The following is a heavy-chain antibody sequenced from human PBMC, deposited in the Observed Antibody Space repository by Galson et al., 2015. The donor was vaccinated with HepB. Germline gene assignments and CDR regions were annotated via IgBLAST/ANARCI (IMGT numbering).Heavy chain of an antibody. CDR1: GFTFSSYS. J-gene: IGHJ6*03. D-gene: IGHD5-24*01. Sequence: SLRLSCAASGFTFSSYSMNWVRQAPGKGLEWVSYISSSSTIYYADSVKGRFTISRDNAKNSLYLQMNSLRDEDTAVYYCASRPDGYSNYYMDVWGKGTTVTVSS. V-gene: IGHV3-48*02. CDR3: ASRPDGYSNYYMDV. CDR2: ISSSSTI.